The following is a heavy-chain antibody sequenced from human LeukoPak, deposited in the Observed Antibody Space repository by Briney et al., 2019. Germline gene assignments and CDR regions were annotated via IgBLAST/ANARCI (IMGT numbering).Heavy chain of an antibody. CDR2: INSDGSWT. CDR1: GNYW. CDR3: VSFYGTY. D-gene: IGHD2/OR15-2a*01. V-gene: IGHV3-74*01. Sequence: PGGSLRLSCAASGNYWMHWVRQVPGKGLVWVSHINSDGSWTSYADSVKGRFTISKDNAKSTVYLQMNSLRAEDTAVYYCVSFYGTYWGRGTLVTVSS. J-gene: IGHJ4*02.